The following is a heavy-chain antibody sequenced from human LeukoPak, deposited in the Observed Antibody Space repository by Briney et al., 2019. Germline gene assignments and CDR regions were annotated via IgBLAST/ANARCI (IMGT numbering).Heavy chain of an antibody. CDR1: GLTFSNAW. CDR2: IESKTDGGST. V-gene: IGHV3-15*04. CDR3: STLAYCSGGRCYGFDY. J-gene: IGHJ4*02. Sequence: GGSLRLSXVVSGLTFSNAWMTWVRQAPGKGLEWVGRIESKTDGGSTDHAAPVKGRFTISRDDSKNTQYLQMNSLKTEDTAVYYCSTLAYCSGGRCYGFDYWGQGALVTVSS. D-gene: IGHD2-15*01.